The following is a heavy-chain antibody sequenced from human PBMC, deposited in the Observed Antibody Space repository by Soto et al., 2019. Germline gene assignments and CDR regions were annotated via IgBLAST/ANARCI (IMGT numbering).Heavy chain of an antibody. CDR1: GFTFSSSW. Sequence: PGGSLRLSCAASGFTFSSSWMGWVRQAPGKGLEGGANIKQDGSEKYYVDSVKGRFTTARANAKNYLYLQRNSLRAEATAVYYCARDSGGYGMDVWGQGTTVTVSS. V-gene: IGHV3-7*01. CDR3: ARDSGGYGMDV. D-gene: IGHD1-26*01. J-gene: IGHJ6*02. CDR2: IKQDGSEK.